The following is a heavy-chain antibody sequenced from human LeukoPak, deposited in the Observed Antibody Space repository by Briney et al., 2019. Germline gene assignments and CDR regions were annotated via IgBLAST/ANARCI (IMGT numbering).Heavy chain of an antibody. J-gene: IGHJ4*02. CDR1: GFTFSSHA. V-gene: IGHV3-23*01. CDR3: ARGSTNSWYIPFDY. D-gene: IGHD6-13*01. Sequence: GGSLRLSCAASGFTFSSHAMHWVRQAPGKGLEWVSVISDSGGSTYYTDSVKGRFTISRDNFKNTLYLQMNSLRVEDTAVYYCARGSTNSWYIPFDYWGQGTLVTVSS. CDR2: ISDSGGST.